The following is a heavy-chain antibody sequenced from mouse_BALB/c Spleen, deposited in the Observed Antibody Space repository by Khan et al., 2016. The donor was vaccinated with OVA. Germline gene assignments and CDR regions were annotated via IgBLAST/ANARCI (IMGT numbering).Heavy chain of an antibody. CDR1: GYTLTDYN. V-gene: IGHV1-77*01. J-gene: IGHJ3*01. Sequence: QVQLQQSGAELARPGASVKLSCKTSGYTLTDYNINWMRQRTGQGLEWIGEIYPGSDNTFYNEKFRGKATLTADKSSSTAYMQLSSLTSEDSAVYFCAREWAAWFPYWGQGTLVTVSA. CDR2: IYPGSDNT. CDR3: AREWAAWFPY.